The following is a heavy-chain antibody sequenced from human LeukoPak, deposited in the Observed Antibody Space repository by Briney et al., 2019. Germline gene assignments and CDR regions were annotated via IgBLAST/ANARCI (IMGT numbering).Heavy chain of an antibody. CDR2: IYYSGST. D-gene: IGHD3-3*01. V-gene: IGHV4-59*01. CDR3: AGLFGARLMIPDAFDI. Sequence: PSETLSLTCTVSGGSISSYYWSWIRQPPGKGLEWIGYIYYSGSTNYNPSLKSRVTISVDTSKNQFSLKLSSVTAADTAVYYCAGLFGARLMIPDAFDIWGQGTMVTVSS. CDR1: GGSISSYY. J-gene: IGHJ3*02.